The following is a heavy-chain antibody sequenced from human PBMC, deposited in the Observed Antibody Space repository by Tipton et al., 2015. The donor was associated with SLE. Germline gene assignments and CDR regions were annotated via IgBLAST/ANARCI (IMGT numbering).Heavy chain of an antibody. CDR2: IYHSGGT. V-gene: IGHV4-4*02. CDR1: GGSISSSNW. J-gene: IGHJ6*03. Sequence: TLSLTCAVSGGSISSSNWWSWVRQPPGKGLEWIGEIYHSGGTNYNPSLKSRVTISVDKSKNQFSLKLSSVTAADTAVYYCAILRGGYCSSTSCYQITDYYYYYMDVWGKGTTVTVSS. CDR3: AILRGGYCSSTSCYQITDYYYYYMDV. D-gene: IGHD2-2*01.